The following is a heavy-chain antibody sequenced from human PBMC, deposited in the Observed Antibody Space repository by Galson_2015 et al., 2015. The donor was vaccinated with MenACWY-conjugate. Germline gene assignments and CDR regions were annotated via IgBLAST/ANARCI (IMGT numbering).Heavy chain of an antibody. Sequence: SVKVSCKASGGTFSSYAISWVRQAPGQGLEWMGGIVPIFGTANYAQKFQSRVTITADESTSTAYMELSSLRSEDTAVYYCARMWGSYGDNYYYYYGMDVWGQGTTVTVSS. CDR1: GGTFSSYA. D-gene: IGHD5-18*01. V-gene: IGHV1-69*13. J-gene: IGHJ6*02. CDR3: ARMWGSYGDNYYYYYGMDV. CDR2: IVPIFGTA.